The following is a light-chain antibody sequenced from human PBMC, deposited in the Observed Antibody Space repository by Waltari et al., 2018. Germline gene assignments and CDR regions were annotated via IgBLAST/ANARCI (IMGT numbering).Light chain of an antibody. J-gene: IGKJ3*01. CDR3: QQYYSTPFT. Sequence: DIVMTQSPDSLVVSLGERATINCKSSQSVLYSSNNKNYLAWYQQKPGQPPRLLVYWASPRESGVPDRFSGSGSGTDFTLTISSLQAEDVAVYYCQQYYSTPFTFGPGTKVDIK. CDR2: WAS. V-gene: IGKV4-1*01. CDR1: QSVLYSSNNKNY.